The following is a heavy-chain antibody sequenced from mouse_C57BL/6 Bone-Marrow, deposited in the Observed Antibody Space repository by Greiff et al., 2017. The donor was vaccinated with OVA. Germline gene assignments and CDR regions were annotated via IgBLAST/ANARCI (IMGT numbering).Heavy chain of an antibody. J-gene: IGHJ2*01. D-gene: IGHD2-2*01. Sequence: QVQLKESGPELVKPGASVKISCKASGYAFSSSWMNWVKQRPGKGLEWIGRIYPGDGDTNYNGKFKGKATLTADKSSSTAYMQLSSLTSEDSAVYFCARGDGYDSYYFDYWGQGTTLTVSS. CDR3: ARGDGYDSYYFDY. CDR1: GYAFSSSW. V-gene: IGHV1-82*01. CDR2: IYPGDGDT.